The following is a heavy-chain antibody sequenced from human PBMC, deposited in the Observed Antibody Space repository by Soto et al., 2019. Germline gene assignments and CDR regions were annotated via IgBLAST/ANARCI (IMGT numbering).Heavy chain of an antibody. CDR1: GYTFTSYA. D-gene: IGHD1-26*01. J-gene: IGHJ4*02. CDR2: INAGNGNT. CDR3: ARDLGVGAASDY. V-gene: IGHV1-3*01. Sequence: QVKLVQSGAEVKKPGASVKVSCKASGYTFTSYAMHWVRQAPGQWLAWMGWINAGNGNTKYSQKFQGRVTITRDTSASTAYMELSSLRSEDTAVYYCARDLGVGAASDYWGQGTLVTVSS.